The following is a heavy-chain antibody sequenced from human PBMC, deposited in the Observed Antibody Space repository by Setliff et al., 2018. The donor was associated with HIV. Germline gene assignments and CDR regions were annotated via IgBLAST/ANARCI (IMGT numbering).Heavy chain of an antibody. CDR2: IYQSGST. CDR1: GGSINSGGYS. D-gene: IGHD6-13*01. Sequence: PSETLSLTCAVFGGSINSGGYSWSWIRQPPGKGLEWIGYIYQSGSTYYNPSLKSRVTISVDTSKNQFSLNLNSVTAADTAVYYCARGVAAAGMLMDVWGKGTTVTVSS. V-gene: IGHV4-30-2*01. J-gene: IGHJ6*03. CDR3: ARGVAAAGMLMDV.